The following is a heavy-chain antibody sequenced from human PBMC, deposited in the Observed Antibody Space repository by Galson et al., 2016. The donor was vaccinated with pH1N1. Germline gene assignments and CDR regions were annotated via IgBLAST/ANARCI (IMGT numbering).Heavy chain of an antibody. V-gene: IGHV4-39*01. CDR2: IYYSGST. D-gene: IGHD1-26*01. J-gene: IGHJ4*02. CDR3: ARLARGERLFYFDY. CDR1: GGSISSSSYY. Sequence: LSLTCTVSGGSISSSSYYWGWIRQPPGKGLEWIGSIYYSGSTYYNPSLKSRVTISVDTSKNQFSLKMSSVTAADTAVYYCARLARGERLFYFDYWGQGTLVTVSS.